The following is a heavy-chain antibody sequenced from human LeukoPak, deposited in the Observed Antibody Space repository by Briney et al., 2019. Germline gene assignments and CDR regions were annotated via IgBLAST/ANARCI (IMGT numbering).Heavy chain of an antibody. Sequence: GGSLRLSCAASGFTFSSAWMTWVRQAPGKGLEWVGHIKSKAGGGTTDYAAPAKGRFTISRDDSKNTLSLQMNSLKYEDTAVYYCTTAPFMLDVYHVHYWGQGTLVTVSS. CDR2: IKSKAGGGTT. V-gene: IGHV3-15*01. D-gene: IGHD5/OR15-5a*01. CDR1: GFTFSSAW. J-gene: IGHJ4*02. CDR3: TTAPFMLDVYHVHY.